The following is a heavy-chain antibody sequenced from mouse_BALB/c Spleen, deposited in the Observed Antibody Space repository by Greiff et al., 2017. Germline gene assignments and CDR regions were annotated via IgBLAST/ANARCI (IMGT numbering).Heavy chain of an antibody. CDR2: ISSGGST. CDR3: ARGGYVYFDY. V-gene: IGHV5-6-5*01. D-gene: IGHD1-2*01. J-gene: IGHJ2*01. Sequence: EVKLVESGGGLVKPGGSLKLSCAASGFTFSSYAMSWVRQTPEKRLEWVASISSGGSTYYPDSVKGRFTISRDNARNILYLQMSSLRSEDTAMYYCARGGYVYFDYWGQGTTLTVSS. CDR1: GFTFSSYA.